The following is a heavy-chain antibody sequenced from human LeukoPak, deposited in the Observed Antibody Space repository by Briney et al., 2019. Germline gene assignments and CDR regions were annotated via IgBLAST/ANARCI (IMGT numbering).Heavy chain of an antibody. D-gene: IGHD3-10*01. CDR2: INHSGST. J-gene: IGHJ4*02. V-gene: IGHV4-34*01. Sequence: ASETVSLTCAVYGGSFRGYYWSWIRQPPGKGLEWIGEINHSGSTNYNPSLKSRVTISVDTSKNQFSLKLSSVTAADTAVYYCARPSGGFDYWGQGTLVTVSS. CDR1: GGSFRGYY. CDR3: ARPSGGFDY.